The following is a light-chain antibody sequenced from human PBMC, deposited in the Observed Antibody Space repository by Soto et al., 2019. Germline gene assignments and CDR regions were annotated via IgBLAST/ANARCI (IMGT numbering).Light chain of an antibody. CDR1: RSVSASN. J-gene: IGKJ1*01. Sequence: ETALTQSLGTLSLSPGERATHICRASRSVSASNLAWYQQKPGQAPRLLIYGASSRATGIPDRFSGSGSGTDFTFTISRLEPEDFAVYYCQQYGSSPPSWTFGQGTKVEIK. CDR3: QQYGSSPPSWT. V-gene: IGKV3-20*01. CDR2: GAS.